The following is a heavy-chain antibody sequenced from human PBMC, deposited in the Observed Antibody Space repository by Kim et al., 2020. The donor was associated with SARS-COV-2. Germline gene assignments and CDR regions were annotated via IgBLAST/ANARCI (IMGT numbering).Heavy chain of an antibody. Sequence: GESMKISCKASRYNFFRYGFGWERQLPGKGLEWMGIIYPSDSDTRYIQSFQGQVTLSADKSISTDYLEWSSLKASDTAVYYCARLLPTVIQFDYWGQGTLDTVSS. D-gene: IGHD4-17*01. J-gene: IGHJ4*02. V-gene: IGHV5-51*01. CDR1: RYNFFRYG. CDR2: IYPSDSDT. CDR3: ARLLPTVIQFDY.